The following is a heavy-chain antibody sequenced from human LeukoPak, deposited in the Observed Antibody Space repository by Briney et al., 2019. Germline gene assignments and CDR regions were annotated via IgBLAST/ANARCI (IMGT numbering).Heavy chain of an antibody. CDR3: TTAVVVVAASC. V-gene: IGHV3-73*01. CDR1: GFTFSGSA. CDR2: IRSKANSYAT. J-gene: IGHJ3*01. Sequence: GGSLRLSCAASGFTFSGSAMHWVRQASGKGLEWVGRIRSKANSYATAYAASVKGRFTISRDHSKNTAYLQMNSLKTEDTAVYYCTTAVVVVAASCWGQGTMVTVSS. D-gene: IGHD2-15*01.